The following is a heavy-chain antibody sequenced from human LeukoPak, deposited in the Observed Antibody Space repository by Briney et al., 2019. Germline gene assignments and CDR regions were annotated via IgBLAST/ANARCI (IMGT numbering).Heavy chain of an antibody. CDR1: GGSVSSGSYY. D-gene: IGHD3-9*01. CDR3: ARVLRYFDWLQGAFDI. CDR2: IYYSGST. Sequence: SETLSLTCTVSGGSVSSGSYYWSWIRQPPGKGLEWIGYIYYSGSTNYNPSPKSRVTISADTSKNQFSLKLSSVTAADTAVYYCARVLRYFDWLQGAFDIWGQGTMVTVSS. V-gene: IGHV4-61*01. J-gene: IGHJ3*02.